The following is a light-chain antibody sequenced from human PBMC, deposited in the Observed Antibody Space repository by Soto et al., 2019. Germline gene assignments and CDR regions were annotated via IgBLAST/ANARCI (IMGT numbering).Light chain of an antibody. CDR1: SSDVGAYKY. J-gene: IGLJ3*02. CDR3: TSYVGSNIWV. Sequence: QSALTQPPSASGSPGQSVTISCTGTSSDVGAYKYVSWYQQYPGKAPKRMIYEVSKRPSGVPERFSGSKSGNTASLTVSGLQAEDESDYYCTSYVGSNIWVFGGGTKLTVL. CDR2: EVS. V-gene: IGLV2-8*01.